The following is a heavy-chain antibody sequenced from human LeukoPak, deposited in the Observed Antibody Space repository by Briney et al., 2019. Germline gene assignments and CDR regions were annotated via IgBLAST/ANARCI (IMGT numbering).Heavy chain of an antibody. CDR1: GFTFSSYS. Sequence: GGSLRLSCAASGFTFSSYSMNWVRQAPGKGLEWVSSISSSSSYIYYADSVKGRFTISRDNAKNSLYLQMNSLKAEDTAVYYCARGGRLLWFGESIDYWGQGTLVTVSS. CDR2: ISSSSSYI. D-gene: IGHD3-10*01. J-gene: IGHJ4*02. V-gene: IGHV3-21*01. CDR3: ARGGRLLWFGESIDY.